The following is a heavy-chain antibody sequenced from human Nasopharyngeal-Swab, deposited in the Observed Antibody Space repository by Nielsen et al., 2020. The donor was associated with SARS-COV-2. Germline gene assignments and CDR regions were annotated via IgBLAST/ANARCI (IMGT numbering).Heavy chain of an antibody. CDR3: ARGATATGAKRGDWFDP. Sequence: SETLSLTCTVSGGSISSYYWSWIRQPPGKGLEWIGYIYYSGSTNYNPSLKSRVTISVDTSKNQFSLKLTSVTAADTAAYYCARGATATGAKRGDWFDPWGQGTLVTVSS. CDR2: IYYSGST. CDR1: GGSISSYY. V-gene: IGHV4-59*12. D-gene: IGHD4/OR15-4a*01. J-gene: IGHJ5*02.